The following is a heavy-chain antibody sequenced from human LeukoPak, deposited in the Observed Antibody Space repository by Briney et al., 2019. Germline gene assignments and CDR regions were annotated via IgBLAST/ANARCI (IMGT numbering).Heavy chain of an antibody. Sequence: SGGSLRLSCATSGFTFNSYSMSWVRQAPGKGLQWVSYISSTTTFIYYADSVKGRFTISRDNSKNTLYLQMNSLRAEDTAVYYCAKDQAFSVTAIFWDWGQGTLVTVSS. D-gene: IGHD2-21*02. J-gene: IGHJ4*02. CDR2: ISSTTTFI. CDR1: GFTFNSYS. CDR3: AKDQAFSVTAIFWD. V-gene: IGHV3-48*01.